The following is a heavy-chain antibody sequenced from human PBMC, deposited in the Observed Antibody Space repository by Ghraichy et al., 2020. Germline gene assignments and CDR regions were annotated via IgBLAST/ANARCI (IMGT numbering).Heavy chain of an antibody. V-gene: IGHV3-74*01. CDR3: ARIWVAYYYYGMDV. CDR2: INSDGSST. Sequence: LSLTCAASGFTFSSYWMHWVRQAPGKGLVWVSRINSDGSSTSYADSVKGRFTISRDNAKNTLYLQMNSLRAEDTAVYYCARIWVAYYYYGMDVWGQGTTVTVSS. J-gene: IGHJ6*02. CDR1: GFTFSSYW. D-gene: IGHD2-15*01.